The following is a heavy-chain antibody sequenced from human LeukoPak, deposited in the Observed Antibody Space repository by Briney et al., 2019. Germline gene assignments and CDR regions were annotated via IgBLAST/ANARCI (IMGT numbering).Heavy chain of an antibody. CDR2: IYYSGRT. J-gene: IGHJ6*02. CDR1: GDSISNYY. Sequence: SETLSLTCTVSGDSISNYYWSWIRQSPGKGLEWIGYIYYSGRTNYNPSLKSRVTISLDTSKSQFSLKLTSVTAADTAVYCCAREYYYGVDVWGQGTTVTVSS. CDR3: AREYYYGVDV. V-gene: IGHV4-59*08.